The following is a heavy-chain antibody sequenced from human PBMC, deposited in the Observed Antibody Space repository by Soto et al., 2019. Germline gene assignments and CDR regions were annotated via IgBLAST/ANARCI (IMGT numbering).Heavy chain of an antibody. Sequence: ASVKVSCKASGYTFFTYDISWVRQAPGQGLEWMGWISTYSGDTKYAQKFQGRVTMTTDTSTTTAYLELRSLRSDDTAVYYCARHHGPTTSENWFDPWGRGTLVTVSS. J-gene: IGHJ5*02. V-gene: IGHV1-18*01. D-gene: IGHD5-12*01. CDR2: ISTYSGDT. CDR1: GYTFFTYD. CDR3: ARHHGPTTSENWFDP.